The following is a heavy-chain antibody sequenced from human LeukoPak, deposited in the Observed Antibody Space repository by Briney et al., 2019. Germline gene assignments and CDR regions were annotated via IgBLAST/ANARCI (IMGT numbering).Heavy chain of an antibody. Sequence: SETLSLTCAVYGGSSSGYYWSWIRQPPGKGLEWIGEINHSGSTNYNPSLKSRVTISVDTSKNQFSLTLSSVTAADTAVYYCTRSDGYGLVGIWGQGTMVTVSS. J-gene: IGHJ3*01. V-gene: IGHV4-34*01. D-gene: IGHD3-10*01. CDR3: TRSDGYGLVGI. CDR2: INHSGST. CDR1: GGSSSGYY.